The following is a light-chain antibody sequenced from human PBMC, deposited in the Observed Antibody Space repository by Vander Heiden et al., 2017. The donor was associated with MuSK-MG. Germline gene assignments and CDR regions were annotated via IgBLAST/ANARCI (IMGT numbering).Light chain of an antibody. CDR1: QSVSSN. Sequence: EIVMTQSPATLYVSPGERATLSCSASQSVSSNLAWYQQKVGQAPMLLIYGASTRDVGVPARFSGSGYGKEFTLTIIGRQPEEFALYHCQQDYFRPPSTVGQGTKVEIK. CDR3: QQDYFRPPST. CDR2: GAS. J-gene: IGKJ1*01. V-gene: IGKV3-15*01.